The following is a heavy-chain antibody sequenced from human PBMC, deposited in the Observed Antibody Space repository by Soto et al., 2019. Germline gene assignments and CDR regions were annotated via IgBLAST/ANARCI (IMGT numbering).Heavy chain of an antibody. J-gene: IGHJ6*03. V-gene: IGHV6-1*01. CDR2: TYYRSKWYN. D-gene: IGHD2-2*01. CDR3: ARGSDIVVVPAAMGHYYYYYYYMDV. Sequence: SQTLSLTCAISGDSVSSNSAAWNWIRQSPSRGLEWLGRTYYRSKWYNDYAVSVKSRITINPDTSKNQFSLQLNSVTPEDTAVYYCARGSDIVVVPAAMGHYYYYYYYMDVWGKGTTVTVSS. CDR1: GDSVSSNSAA.